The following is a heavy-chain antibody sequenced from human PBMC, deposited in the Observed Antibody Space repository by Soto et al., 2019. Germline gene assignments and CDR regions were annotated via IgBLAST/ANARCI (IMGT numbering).Heavy chain of an antibody. Sequence: PSETLSLTCTVSGGSISSYYWSWIRQPPGKGLERIGYIYYSGSTNYNPSLKSRLTISVDTAKNQFSLKLSPVTAGETAVYYCARAGAGYFDYWGQGTLVTVS. V-gene: IGHV4-59*01. CDR3: ARAGAGYFDY. CDR1: GGSISSYY. D-gene: IGHD3-10*01. CDR2: IYYSGST. J-gene: IGHJ4*02.